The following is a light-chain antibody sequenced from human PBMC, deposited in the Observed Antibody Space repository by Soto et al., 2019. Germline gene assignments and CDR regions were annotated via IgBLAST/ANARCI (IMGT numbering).Light chain of an antibody. Sequence: EIVLTQSPGTLSLSPGERATLSCRASQSVAGSYLAWYQQKPGQAPWLLIYGASSRATGFPDRFSGSGSGTDFTLTISGLEPEDSAVYYCQQYGSSSEITFGQGTRLEIK. V-gene: IGKV3-20*01. CDR3: QQYGSSSEIT. CDR1: QSVAGSY. CDR2: GAS. J-gene: IGKJ5*01.